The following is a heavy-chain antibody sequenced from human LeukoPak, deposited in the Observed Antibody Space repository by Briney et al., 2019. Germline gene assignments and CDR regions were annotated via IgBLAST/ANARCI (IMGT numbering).Heavy chain of an antibody. J-gene: IGHJ4*02. Sequence: SETLSLTCTVSGGSLSSYYWSWIRQPPGKGLEWIAYIYHSGSTNYNPSLKRRVTIAVDTSKNQFSLKLTSVTAADTAVYYCARSPPLTAADFDYWGQGTLVTVSS. V-gene: IGHV4-59*01. CDR1: GGSLSSYY. CDR2: IYHSGST. D-gene: IGHD6-13*01. CDR3: ARSPPLTAADFDY.